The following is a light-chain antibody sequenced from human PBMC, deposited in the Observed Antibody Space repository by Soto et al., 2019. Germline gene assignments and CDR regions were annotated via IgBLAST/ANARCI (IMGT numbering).Light chain of an antibody. V-gene: IGLV2-14*01. Sequence: QSALTQPASVSGSPGQSIIISCTGTSSDVGRYNYVSWYQQHPGKAPKLMIYDVTNRPSGVSNRFSGSKSGNTASLTISGLQAEDEADYYCSSYTSSYTDVFGTGTKLTVL. CDR2: DVT. CDR3: SSYTSSYTDV. J-gene: IGLJ1*01. CDR1: SSDVGRYNY.